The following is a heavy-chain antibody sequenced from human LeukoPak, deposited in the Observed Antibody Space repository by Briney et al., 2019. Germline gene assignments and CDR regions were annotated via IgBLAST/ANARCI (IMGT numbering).Heavy chain of an antibody. Sequence: GGSLRLSCAASGFTFSDHYMSWIRQAPGKGLEWVSYISSSGSTIYYADSVKGRFTISRDNAKNSLYLQMNSLRAEDTAVYYCARVRHYPYSSSWYGAFDIWGQGTMVTVSS. CDR2: ISSSGSTI. J-gene: IGHJ3*02. CDR3: ARVRHYPYSSSWYGAFDI. V-gene: IGHV3-11*04. CDR1: GFTFSDHY. D-gene: IGHD6-13*01.